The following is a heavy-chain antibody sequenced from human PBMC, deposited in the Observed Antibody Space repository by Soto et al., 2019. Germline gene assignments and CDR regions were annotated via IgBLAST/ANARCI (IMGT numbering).Heavy chain of an antibody. CDR1: GYTFTSYG. CDR3: ARDREWGGATFSDRAHPFDP. V-gene: IGHV1-18*01. J-gene: IGHJ5*02. CDR2: ISAYNGNT. D-gene: IGHD1-26*01. Sequence: QVQLVQSGAEVKKPGASVKVSCKASGYTFTSYGISWVRQAPGQGLEWMGWISAYNGNTNYAQKLQGRVTMTTDTSTSTAYMELRSLRSDDTAVYYCARDREWGGATFSDRAHPFDPWGQGTLVTVSS.